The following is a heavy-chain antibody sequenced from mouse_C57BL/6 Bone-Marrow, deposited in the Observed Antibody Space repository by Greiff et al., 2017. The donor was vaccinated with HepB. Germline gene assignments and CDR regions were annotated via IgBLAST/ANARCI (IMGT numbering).Heavy chain of an antibody. CDR1: GYTFTSYG. CDR3: AIHYGSSYAMDY. V-gene: IGHV1-81*01. CDR2: IYPRSGNT. J-gene: IGHJ4*01. D-gene: IGHD1-1*01. Sequence: VQLQQSGAELARPGASVKLSCKASGYTFTSYGISWVEQRTGQGLEWIGEIYPRSGNTYYNEKFKGKATLTADKSSSTAYMELRSLTSEDSAVYFCAIHYGSSYAMDYWGQGTSVTVSS.